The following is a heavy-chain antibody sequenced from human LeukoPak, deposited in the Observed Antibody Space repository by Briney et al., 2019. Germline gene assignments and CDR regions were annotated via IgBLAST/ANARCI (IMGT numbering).Heavy chain of an antibody. J-gene: IGHJ5*02. D-gene: IGHD2-2*01. V-gene: IGHV4-34*01. CDR2: INHSGST. CDR1: GGSFSGYY. CDR3: AKVLVVVPAAMVSGNWFDP. Sequence: SETLSLTCAVYGGSFSGYYWSWIRQPPGKGLEWIGEINHSGSTNYNPPLKSRVTISVDTSKNQLSLKLSSVTAADTAVYYCAKVLVVVPAAMVSGNWFDPWGQGTLVTVSS.